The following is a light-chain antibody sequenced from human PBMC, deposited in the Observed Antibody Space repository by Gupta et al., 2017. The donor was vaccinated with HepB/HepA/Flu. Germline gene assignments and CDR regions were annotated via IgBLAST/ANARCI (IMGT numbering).Light chain of an antibody. J-gene: IGLJ2*01. V-gene: IGLV2-23*02. CDR3: CSYAGSSTVDVV. CDR2: EVS. CDR1: SSDVGSYNL. Sequence: QSALTQPASVSGSPGQSITISCTGTSSDVGSYNLVSWYHQHPGKAPNLMIYEVSKRPSGVSNRFSGSKSGNTAALTIAGLQAEDEADYYCCSYAGSSTVDVVFGGGTKLTVL.